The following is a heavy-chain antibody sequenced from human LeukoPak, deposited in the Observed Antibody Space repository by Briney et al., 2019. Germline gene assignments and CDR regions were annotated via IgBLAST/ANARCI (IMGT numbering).Heavy chain of an antibody. CDR1: GFTFSSYA. D-gene: IGHD6-13*01. CDR3: AKGRGIAAAGVYYYGMDV. J-gene: IGHJ6*04. V-gene: IGHV3-23*01. Sequence: GGSLRLSCAASGFTFSSYAMSWVRQAPGKGLEWVSAISGSGGSTYYADSVKGRFTISRDNSKNTLYLQMNSLRAEDTAVYYCAKGRGIAAAGVYYYGMDVWDKGTTVTVSS. CDR2: ISGSGGST.